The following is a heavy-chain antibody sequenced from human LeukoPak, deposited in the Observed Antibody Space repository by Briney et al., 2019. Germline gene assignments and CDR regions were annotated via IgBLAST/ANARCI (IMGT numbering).Heavy chain of an antibody. V-gene: IGHV3-30*18. D-gene: IGHD5-18*01. CDR2: ISYDGSNK. CDR3: AKDRSWIQLWSYDGMDV. CDR1: GFTFSSYG. J-gene: IGHJ6*02. Sequence: GGSLRLSCAASGFTFSSYGMHWVRQAPGKGLEWVAVISYDGSNKYYADSVKGRFTISRDNSKNTLYLQMNSLRAEDTAVYYCAKDRSWIQLWSYDGMDVWGQGTTATVSS.